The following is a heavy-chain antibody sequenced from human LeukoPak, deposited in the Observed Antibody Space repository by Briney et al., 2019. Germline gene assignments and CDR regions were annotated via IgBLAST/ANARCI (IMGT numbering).Heavy chain of an antibody. CDR1: GFTFSDYS. J-gene: IGHJ2*01. D-gene: IGHD1-14*01. Sequence: GGSLRPSCAASGFTFSDYSMNWVRQAPGKGLEWVSSISSSSSYIYYADSMKGRFTISRDNAKNSLYLQMNSLRGEDTAVYYCARGYDWYFDLWGRGTLVTVSS. CDR3: ARGYDWYFDL. V-gene: IGHV3-21*01. CDR2: ISSSSSYI.